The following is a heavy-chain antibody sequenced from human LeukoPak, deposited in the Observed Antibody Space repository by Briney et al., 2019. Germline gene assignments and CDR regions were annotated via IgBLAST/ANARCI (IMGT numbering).Heavy chain of an antibody. J-gene: IGHJ4*02. V-gene: IGHV3-20*04. D-gene: IGHD4-17*01. CDR1: GFIFDDYG. Sequence: PGGSLRLSCAAPGFIFDDYGMSWVRQAPGKGLEWVFGINWNGGRTDYADSVKGRFTISRDNAKNSLYLQMKSLRAEDTALYYCAGDYDYGDYPGYWGQGTLVSVSS. CDR3: AGDYDYGDYPGY. CDR2: INWNGGRT.